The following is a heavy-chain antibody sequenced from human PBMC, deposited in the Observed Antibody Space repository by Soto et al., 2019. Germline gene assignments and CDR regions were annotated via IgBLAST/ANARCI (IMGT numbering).Heavy chain of an antibody. Sequence: GESLEISCKGSGYSFTSYWIGWVRQMPGKGLEWMGIIYPGDSDTRYSPSFQGQVTISADKSISTAYLQWSSLKASDTAMYYCARQVHSSSWYMYSSGWYRNWIDPWGQGTLVTVSS. CDR1: GYSFTSYW. CDR2: IYPGDSDT. V-gene: IGHV5-51*01. J-gene: IGHJ5*02. CDR3: ARQVHSSSWYMYSSGWYRNWIDP. D-gene: IGHD6-19*01.